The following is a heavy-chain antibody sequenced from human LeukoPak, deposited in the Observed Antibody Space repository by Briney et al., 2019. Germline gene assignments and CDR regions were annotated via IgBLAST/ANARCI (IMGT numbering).Heavy chain of an antibody. Sequence: WGSLRLSCAASGFTFSNFARSWVRQAPGKGLEWVSTISGSGYSTQYADSVKGRFTVSRDQPKNTLNLEMNSLRAEDTAVYYCVRHAADNTGYRFEYWGQRTLVTVSS. CDR3: VRHAADNTGYRFEY. D-gene: IGHD5-12*01. CDR2: ISGSGYST. V-gene: IGHV3-23*01. CDR1: GFTFSNFA. J-gene: IGHJ4*02.